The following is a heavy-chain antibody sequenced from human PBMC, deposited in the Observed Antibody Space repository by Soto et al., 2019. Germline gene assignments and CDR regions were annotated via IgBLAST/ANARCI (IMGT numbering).Heavy chain of an antibody. J-gene: IGHJ4*02. CDR2: INHSGST. CDR3: ARGERDDILTGYRIPYFDY. V-gene: IGHV4-34*01. Sequence: SETLSLTCAVYGGSFSGYYWTWIRQPPGTGLEWIGEINHSGSTNYNPSLKSRVTISVDTSKNTLYLQMDCLRAEDSAVYYCARGERDDILTGYRIPYFDYWGQGALVTVSS. D-gene: IGHD3-9*01. CDR1: GGSFSGYY.